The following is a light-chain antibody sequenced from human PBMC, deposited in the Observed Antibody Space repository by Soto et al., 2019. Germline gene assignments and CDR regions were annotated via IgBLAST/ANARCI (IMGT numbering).Light chain of an antibody. J-gene: IGLJ3*02. CDR3: SSYTTSSTVWA. Sequence: QSALTQPASVSGSPGQSITISCTGTDSDVGHYNYVSWYQQHPGKAPKLMIFEVSSRPSGVSNRFSGSKSGSTASLTISGLQAEDEAHYYCSSYTTSSTVWAFGGGTKLTVL. CDR1: DSDVGHYNY. CDR2: EVS. V-gene: IGLV2-14*01.